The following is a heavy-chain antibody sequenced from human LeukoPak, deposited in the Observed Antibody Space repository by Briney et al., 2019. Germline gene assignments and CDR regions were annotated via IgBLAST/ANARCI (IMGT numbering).Heavy chain of an antibody. CDR3: ARESGNYGVVHYYYYYGMDV. J-gene: IGHJ6*02. D-gene: IGHD4-11*01. V-gene: IGHV3-21*01. CDR2: ISSSSSYI. Sequence: TGGSLRLSCAASGFTFSSYSMNWDRQAPGKGLEWVSSISSSSSYIYYADSVKGRFTISRDNAKNSLYLQMNSLRAEDTAVYYCARESGNYGVVHYYYYYGMDVWGQGTTVTVSS. CDR1: GFTFSSYS.